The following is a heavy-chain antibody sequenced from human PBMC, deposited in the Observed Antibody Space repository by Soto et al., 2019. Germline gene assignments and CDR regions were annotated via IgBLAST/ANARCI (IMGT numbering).Heavy chain of an antibody. D-gene: IGHD2-2*01. CDR1: GGSISSANYY. V-gene: IGHV4-31*03. Sequence: QVQLQESGPGLVKPSQALSLTCTVSGGSISSANYYWSWIRQHPGKGLEWIGYIYYGGSTYYNPSLKSRVTISLDTSKNQFSLKLSSVTAADTAVYYCAGYVAPDFDYWGQGTLVTVSS. J-gene: IGHJ4*02. CDR2: IYYGGST. CDR3: AGYVAPDFDY.